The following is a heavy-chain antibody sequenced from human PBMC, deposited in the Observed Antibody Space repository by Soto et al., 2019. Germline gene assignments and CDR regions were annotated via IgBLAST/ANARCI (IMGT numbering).Heavy chain of an antibody. Sequence: SETLSLTCAVYGRSFSGYYWSWIRQPPGKGLEWIGEINHSGSTNYNPSLKSRVTISVDTSKNQFSLKLSSVTAADTAVHYCARRQGGIGGVIVNFDYWGQGTLVTVSS. CDR2: INHSGST. CDR3: ARRQGGIGGVIVNFDY. J-gene: IGHJ4*02. CDR1: GRSFSGYY. V-gene: IGHV4-34*01. D-gene: IGHD3-16*02.